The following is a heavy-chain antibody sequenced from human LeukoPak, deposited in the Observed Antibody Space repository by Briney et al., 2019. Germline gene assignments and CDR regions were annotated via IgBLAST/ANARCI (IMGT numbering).Heavy chain of an antibody. V-gene: IGHV3-7*03. J-gene: IGHJ4*02. CDR3: ARDQYDTWSRRGNFDS. Sequence: GGSLRLSCVASGFTFGKYWMSWVRQAPGKGLEWVANIKLDGSEKNYVDSVKGRFTISRDNTKNTLYLQMNSLRVEDTAVFYCARDQYDTWSRRGNFDSWGQGTLVIVSS. CDR1: GFTFGKYW. D-gene: IGHD3-3*01. CDR2: IKLDGSEK.